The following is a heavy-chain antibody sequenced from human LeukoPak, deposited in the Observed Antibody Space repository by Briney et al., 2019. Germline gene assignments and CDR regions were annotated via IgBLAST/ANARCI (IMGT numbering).Heavy chain of an antibody. CDR3: ARDEGSTYNQLDF. CDR1: GYTFDNFY. CDR2: INGNDGST. D-gene: IGHD1-14*01. J-gene: IGHJ4*02. V-gene: IGHV1-2*02. Sequence: GASVKVSCKASGYTFDNFYIHWVRQAPGQGPEWMGWINGNDGSTKYAQKFQGRVTMTRVTAISTVYMDLSGLRPDDTAIYYCARDEGSTYNQLDFWGQGTLVTVSP.